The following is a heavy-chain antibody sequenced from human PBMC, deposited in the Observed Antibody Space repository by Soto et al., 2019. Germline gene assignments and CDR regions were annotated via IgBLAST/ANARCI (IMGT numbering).Heavy chain of an antibody. J-gene: IGHJ4*02. CDR1: GFTFSSFG. Sequence: PGGSLRLSCAASGFTFSSFGMHWVRQAPGKGLEWVAVISYDGSKKYCADSVKGRFTISRDNSKNTLYLQMNSLRAEDTAVYYCARDLYSSSYGTWYFHYWGQGTLVTVSS. CDR3: ARDLYSSSYGTWYFHY. D-gene: IGHD6-13*01. CDR2: ISYDGSKK. V-gene: IGHV3-30-3*01.